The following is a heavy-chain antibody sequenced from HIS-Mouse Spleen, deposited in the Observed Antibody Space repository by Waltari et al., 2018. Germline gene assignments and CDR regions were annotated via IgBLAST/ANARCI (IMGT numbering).Heavy chain of an antibody. D-gene: IGHD6-13*01. Sequence: QLQLQESGPGLVKPSETLSLTCTVSGGSISSSSYYWGWIRQPRGRGLGWIGSMYYRAGTYCNPSRRGRGTLAVDTSKNQFSLKLGSVTAADTAVYYCAREIPYSSSWYDWYFDLWGRGTLVTVSS. CDR3: AREIPYSSSWYDWYFDL. J-gene: IGHJ2*01. V-gene: IGHV4-39*07. CDR2: MYYRAGT. CDR1: GGSISSSSYY.